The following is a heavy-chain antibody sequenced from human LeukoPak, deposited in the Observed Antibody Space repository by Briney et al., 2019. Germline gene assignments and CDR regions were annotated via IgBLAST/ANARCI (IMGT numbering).Heavy chain of an antibody. D-gene: IGHD3-10*01. V-gene: IGHV3-30*04. J-gene: IGHJ5*02. CDR1: GFTFNNYT. CDR2: ISSDGNNK. CDR3: AKISGSPFNSYSRNNWFDP. Sequence: GGSLRLSCAASGFTFNNYTMHWVRQAPGKGLEWVAVISSDGNNKYYTDSVKGRFTISRDNSKNTLYLQMNSLRAEDTAVYYCAKISGSPFNSYSRNNWFDPWGQGTLVTVSS.